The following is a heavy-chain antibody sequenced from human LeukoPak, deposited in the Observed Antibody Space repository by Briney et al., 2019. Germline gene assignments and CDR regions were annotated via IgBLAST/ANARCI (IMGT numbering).Heavy chain of an antibody. CDR3: AKDPYYYYGMDV. Sequence: GGSLRLSCAASGFTFSSYWMSWVRQAPGKGLEWVSAISGSGGSTYYADSVKGRFTISRDNSKNTLYLQMNSLRAEDTAVYYCAKDPYYYYGMDVWGQGTTVTVSS. V-gene: IGHV3-23*01. J-gene: IGHJ6*02. CDR2: ISGSGGST. CDR1: GFTFSSYW.